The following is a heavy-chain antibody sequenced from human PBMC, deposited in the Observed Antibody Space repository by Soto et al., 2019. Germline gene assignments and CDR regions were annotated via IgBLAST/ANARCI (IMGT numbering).Heavy chain of an antibody. CDR2: IYPGDSDT. CDR3: ATSTVSYVDIVSSTTRGYFDH. CDR1: GYNFNTYW. V-gene: IGHV5-51*01. J-gene: IGHJ4*02. Sequence: GESLKISCDGPGYNFNTYWIGWVRQMPGKGLEWMALIYPGDSDTRYSPSFEGQVTLSVDRSISTAYLQWSSLKASDTAIYYCATSTVSYVDIVSSTTRGYFDHWGQGTLVTVSS. D-gene: IGHD5-12*01.